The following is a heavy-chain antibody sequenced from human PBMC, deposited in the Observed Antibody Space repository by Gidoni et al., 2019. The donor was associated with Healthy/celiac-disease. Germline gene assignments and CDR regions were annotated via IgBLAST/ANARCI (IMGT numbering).Heavy chain of an antibody. CDR3: ARVGYYGSGSYYNSLFDY. CDR2: IIPIFSTA. J-gene: IGHJ4*02. CDR1: AGTFSSYA. D-gene: IGHD3-10*01. Sequence: QVQLVQSGAEVKKPGSSVRVSCKASAGTFSSYASSWVRQAPGQGLEWMGGIIPIFSTANYAQKFQGRVTITADESTSTAYMELSSLRSEDTAVYYCARVGYYGSGSYYNSLFDYWGQGTLVTVSS. V-gene: IGHV1-69*01.